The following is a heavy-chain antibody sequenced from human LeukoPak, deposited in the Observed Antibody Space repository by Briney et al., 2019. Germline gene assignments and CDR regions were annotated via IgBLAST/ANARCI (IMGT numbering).Heavy chain of an antibody. Sequence: SETLSLTCTVSGGSISRYYWSWIRRPPGKGLEWIGYIDDSGNTNYNPSLKSRVTISVDTSKNQFSLKLSSVTAADTAVYYCARESRARAFDIWGQGTMVTVSS. J-gene: IGHJ3*02. CDR3: ARESRARAFDI. D-gene: IGHD3-10*01. V-gene: IGHV4-4*08. CDR1: GGSISRYY. CDR2: IDDSGNT.